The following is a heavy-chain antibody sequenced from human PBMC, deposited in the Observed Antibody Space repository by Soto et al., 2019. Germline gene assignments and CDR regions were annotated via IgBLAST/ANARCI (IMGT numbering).Heavy chain of an antibody. CDR1: GGTFSSYA. CDR2: IIPIFGTA. D-gene: IGHD3-22*01. V-gene: IGHV1-69*01. J-gene: IGHJ4*02. Sequence: QVQLVQSGAEVKKPGSSVKVSRKASGGTFSSYAISWVRQAPGQGLEWMGGIIPIFGTANYAQKFQGRVTITADESTSTAYMELSSLRSEDTAVYYCARDARTDYYDSSGYSPFAYWGQVTLVTVSS. CDR3: ARDARTDYYDSSGYSPFAY.